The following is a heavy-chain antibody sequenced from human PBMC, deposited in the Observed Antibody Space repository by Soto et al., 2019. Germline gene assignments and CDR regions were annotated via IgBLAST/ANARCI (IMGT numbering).Heavy chain of an antibody. CDR1: GGTPTSSRYY. D-gene: IGHD1-26*01. CDR3: ATQEVGGSYVYTFDP. CDR2: IYYSGST. Sequence: ENLSHTNTVSGGTPTSSRYYWGWIRHPAGRWLEWIVRIYYSGSTYYNPPLKSRVSLSVDTSNNQFSLKLSSVTAADTAVYYCATQEVGGSYVYTFDPWGQGTLVTVS. J-gene: IGHJ5*02. V-gene: IGHV4-39*01.